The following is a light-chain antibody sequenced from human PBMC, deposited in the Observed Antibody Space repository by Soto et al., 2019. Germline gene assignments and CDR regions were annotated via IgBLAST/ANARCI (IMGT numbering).Light chain of an antibody. CDR2: DAS. Sequence: EIVMTQSPATLSVSAGERATLSCRASQGIGSTLAWYQQKPGQTPKLLIYDASTRATGVPARFSGGGSGTEFTLTINSLQSEDFAVYYCQRYNRWPLSFGGGTKVDIK. CDR1: QGIGST. J-gene: IGKJ4*01. V-gene: IGKV3-15*01. CDR3: QRYNRWPLS.